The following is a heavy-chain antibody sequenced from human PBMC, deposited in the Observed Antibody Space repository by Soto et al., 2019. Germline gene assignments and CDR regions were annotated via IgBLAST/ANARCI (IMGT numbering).Heavy chain of an antibody. CDR2: IKQDGSEK. D-gene: IGHD6-6*01. CDR3: ARDGSSDAFDI. Sequence: GGSLRLSCAASGFTFSSYWMSWVRQAPGKGMEWVANIKQDGSEKYYVDSVKGRFTISRDNAKNSLYLQMNSLRAEDTAVYYCARDGSSDAFDIWGQGTMVTVSS. CDR1: GFTFSSYW. V-gene: IGHV3-7*01. J-gene: IGHJ3*02.